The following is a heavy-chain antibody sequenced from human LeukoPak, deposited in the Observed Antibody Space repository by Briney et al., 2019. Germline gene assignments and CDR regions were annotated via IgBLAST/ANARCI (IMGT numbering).Heavy chain of an antibody. CDR3: AKVHDFWSGYSLDY. J-gene: IGHJ4*02. CDR1: GGSISSGGYY. Sequence: SQTLSLTCTVSGGSISSGGYYWSWIRQPPGKGLEWIGYIYYTGNANYNPSLKSRVTISVDTSKNQFSLEMTSVTAADTAVYYCAKVHDFWSGYSLDYWGQGSLVTVSS. V-gene: IGHV4-61*08. D-gene: IGHD3-3*01. CDR2: IYYTGNA.